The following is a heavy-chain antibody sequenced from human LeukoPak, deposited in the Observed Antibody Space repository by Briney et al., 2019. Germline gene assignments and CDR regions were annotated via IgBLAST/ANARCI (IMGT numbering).Heavy chain of an antibody. J-gene: IGHJ4*02. CDR3: TSSRAGILDY. D-gene: IGHD2-2*02. CDR2: TYYRSKWYN. V-gene: IGHV6-1*01. CDR1: GDIVSSNSAA. Sequence: SQTLSLTCAISGDIVSSNSAAWHWIRQSPSRGLEWLGRTYYRSKWYNDYAVSVKSRITINPDTSKNQFSLQLNSVTPEDTAVYYCTSSRAGILDYWGQGTLVTVSS.